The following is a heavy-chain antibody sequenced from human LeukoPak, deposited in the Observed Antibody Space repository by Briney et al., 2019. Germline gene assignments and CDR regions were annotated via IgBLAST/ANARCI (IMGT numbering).Heavy chain of an antibody. CDR2: IYYTGST. CDR1: GGSISSYH. CDR3: TRSLGVVIHGGMDV. J-gene: IGHJ6*02. V-gene: IGHV4-59*01. D-gene: IGHD3-3*01. Sequence: SETLSLTCTVSGGSISSYHWSWIRQPPGEGPEWIGHIYYTGSTNYNPSLKSRVTISLDTSKNQFSLKLTSVTAADTAVYYCTRSLGVVIHGGMDVWGQGTTVTVSS.